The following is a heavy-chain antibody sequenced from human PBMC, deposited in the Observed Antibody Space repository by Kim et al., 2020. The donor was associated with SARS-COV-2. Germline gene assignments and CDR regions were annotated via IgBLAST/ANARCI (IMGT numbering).Heavy chain of an antibody. Sequence: GGSLRLSSTASGFTFGVYAVNWVRQAPGKGLEWVCFIRGKGYGGTTEYAASVKGRFTISRDDSKSIAYLQMNSLKTEDTAVYYCTRTVDMDVWGQGTTVTVSS. V-gene: IGHV3-49*04. D-gene: IGHD4-4*01. CDR3: TRTVDMDV. CDR2: IRGKGYGGTT. CDR1: GFTFGVYA. J-gene: IGHJ6*02.